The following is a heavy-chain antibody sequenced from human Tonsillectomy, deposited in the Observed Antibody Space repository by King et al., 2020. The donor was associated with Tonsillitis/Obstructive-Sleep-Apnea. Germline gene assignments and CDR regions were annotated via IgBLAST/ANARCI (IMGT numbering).Heavy chain of an antibody. Sequence: TLKESGPTLVKSTQTLTLTCTFSGFSLGTSGVGVGWIRQPPGKALEWLALIYWDDAKRYSPSLESRLTITKDTSKNQVVLTMTNMDPVDTAAYYCAHRRDHKRAFDYWGQGSLVTVSS. V-gene: IGHV2-5*02. CDR1: GFSLGTSGVG. CDR2: IYWDDAK. J-gene: IGHJ4*02. D-gene: IGHD1-14*01. CDR3: AHRRDHKRAFDY.